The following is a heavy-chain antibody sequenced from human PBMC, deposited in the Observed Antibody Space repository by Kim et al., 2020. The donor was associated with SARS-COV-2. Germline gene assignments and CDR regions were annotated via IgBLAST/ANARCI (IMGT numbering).Heavy chain of an antibody. CDR2: ISAYNGNT. J-gene: IGHJ6*02. V-gene: IGHV1-18*01. CDR1: GYTFTSYG. D-gene: IGHD3-10*01. CDR3: ARDQGVRGVTQDYYYYGMDV. Sequence: ASVKVSCKASGYTFTSYGISWVRQAPGQGLEWMGWISAYNGNTNYAQKLQGRVTMTTDTSTSTAYMELRSLRSDDTAVYYCARDQGVRGVTQDYYYYGMDVWGQGTTVTVSS.